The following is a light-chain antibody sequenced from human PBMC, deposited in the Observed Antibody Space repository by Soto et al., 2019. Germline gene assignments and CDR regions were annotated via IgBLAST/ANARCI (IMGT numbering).Light chain of an antibody. V-gene: IGLV1-51*01. CDR2: DSN. CDR1: SSNIGNNY. Sequence: QSVLTQPPSVSAAPGQKVTISCSGSSSNIGNNYLSWYQQLPGTAPKLLIYDSNKRPSGIPDRFSGSKSGTSATLGITGLQTGYEADYYCGTWDSSLSAVVFGGGTKLTVL. J-gene: IGLJ2*01. CDR3: GTWDSSLSAVV.